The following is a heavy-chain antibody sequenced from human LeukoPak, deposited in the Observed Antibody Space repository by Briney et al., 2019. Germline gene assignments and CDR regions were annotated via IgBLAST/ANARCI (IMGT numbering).Heavy chain of an antibody. D-gene: IGHD3-22*01. J-gene: IGHJ4*02. Sequence: GGSLRLSCAASGFTFSSYDMKWVRQAPGKGLEWVSHISGSGGNIGYADSVKGRFTISRDNSKNRLYLQMNSLRAEDTAVYYCAKEFSGYLASFEYWGQGTLVTVSS. CDR1: GFTFSSYD. CDR2: ISGSGGNI. CDR3: AKEFSGYLASFEY. V-gene: IGHV3-48*01.